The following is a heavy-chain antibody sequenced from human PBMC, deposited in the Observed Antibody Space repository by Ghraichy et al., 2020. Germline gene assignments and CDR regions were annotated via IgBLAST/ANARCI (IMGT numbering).Heavy chain of an antibody. J-gene: IGHJ6*02. Sequence: SETLSLTCAVYGGSFSGYYWSWIRQPPGKGLEWIGEINHSGSTNYNPSLKSRVTISVDTSKNQFSLKLSSVTAADTAVYYCARTRCSGGSCYSRYYYYGKGVWGQGNTVIGSS. D-gene: IGHD2-15*01. CDR2: INHSGST. CDR1: GGSFSGYY. CDR3: ARTRCSGGSCYSRYYYYGKGV. V-gene: IGHV4-34*01.